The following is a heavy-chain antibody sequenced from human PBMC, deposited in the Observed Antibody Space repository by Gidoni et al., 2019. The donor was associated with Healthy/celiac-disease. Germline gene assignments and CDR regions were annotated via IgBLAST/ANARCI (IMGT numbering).Heavy chain of an antibody. CDR2: INHSGST. CDR3: ARAPTWQLVEY. Sequence: QVQLQQWGAGLLKPSETLSLTCAGDGGSFSGYYWSWIRQPPGKVLEWIGEINHSGSTNYIPSLKSRVTISVDTSKNQFSLKLSSVTAADTAVYYCARAPTWQLVEYWGQGTLVTVSS. CDR1: GGSFSGYY. V-gene: IGHV4-34*01. J-gene: IGHJ4*02. D-gene: IGHD6-13*01.